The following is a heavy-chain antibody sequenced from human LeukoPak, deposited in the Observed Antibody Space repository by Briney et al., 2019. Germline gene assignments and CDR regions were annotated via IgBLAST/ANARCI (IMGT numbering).Heavy chain of an antibody. V-gene: IGHV4-39*01. CDR1: GDSIAATSYY. D-gene: IGHD5-12*01. CDR2: IYYSGNT. CDR3: ARQIRYTYDPNWFHP. J-gene: IGHJ5*02. Sequence: SETLSLTCSVSGDSIAATSYYWAWIRQPPGKGLEWIGSIYYSGNTNYDPSLQSRVTISVDPSKNQFSLSLSSVTAADTAVYYCARQIRYTYDPNWFHPWGQGTLVTVSS.